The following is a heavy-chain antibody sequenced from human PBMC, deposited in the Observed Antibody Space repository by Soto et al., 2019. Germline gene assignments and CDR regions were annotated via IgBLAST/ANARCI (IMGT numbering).Heavy chain of an antibody. J-gene: IGHJ4*02. CDR1: GGSISSGGHY. CDR2: IYYSGST. CDR3: ARSGYSYGPNPLLY. Sequence: QVPLQESAPGLVKPSQTLSLTCTVSGGSISSGGHYWSWIRQHPGKALEWNGLIYYSGSTYYNPSRKSRVTRSVATSKNHFSLKLSSVTAAHTAVYYCARSGYSYGPNPLLYWGQGTLVTVSS. V-gene: IGHV4-31*03. D-gene: IGHD5-18*01.